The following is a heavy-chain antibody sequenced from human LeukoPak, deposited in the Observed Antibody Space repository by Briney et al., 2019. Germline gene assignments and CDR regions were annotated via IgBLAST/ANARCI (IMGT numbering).Heavy chain of an antibody. CDR2: ISTSSTYI. Sequence: GGSLRLSFAASGFIFSGHTMNWVRQAPGRGLEWVSSISTSSTYIYYAGSVEGRFTISRDNPQNSLFLQMNSLRAEDTARYYCVRKMKTGSSSGDYDYWGQGTLVTVSS. CDR3: VRKMKTGSSSGDYDY. V-gene: IGHV3-21*06. CDR1: GFIFSGHT. J-gene: IGHJ4*02. D-gene: IGHD1-1*01.